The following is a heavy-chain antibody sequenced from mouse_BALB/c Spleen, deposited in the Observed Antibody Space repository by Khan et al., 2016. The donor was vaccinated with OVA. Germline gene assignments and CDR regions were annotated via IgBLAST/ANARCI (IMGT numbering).Heavy chain of an antibody. CDR2: IWDDGST. CDR1: GFSFTDYG. V-gene: IGHV2-3*01. J-gene: IGHJ1*01. D-gene: IGHD2-10*01. CDR3: AKGGTYFGGYFDV. Sequence: QVQLKQSGPGLVAPSQSLSITCTVSGFSFTDYGVSWVRQPPGKGLEWLGVIWDDGSTNYHSALISRLSISKDNSKSQVFLKLKSLQSDDTATYXSAKGGTYFGGYFDVWGAGTTVTVSS.